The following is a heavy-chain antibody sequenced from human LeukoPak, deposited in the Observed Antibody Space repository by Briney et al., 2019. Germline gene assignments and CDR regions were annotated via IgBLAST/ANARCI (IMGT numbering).Heavy chain of an antibody. CDR2: IIPILGIA. CDR1: GGTFSSYT. Sequence: SVKVSCKASGGTFSSYTISWERQAPGQGLEWMGRIIPILGIANYAQKFQGRVTITADKSTSTAYMELSSLRSEDTAVYYCARSIDYGGNYYFDYWGQGTLVTVSS. V-gene: IGHV1-69*02. J-gene: IGHJ4*02. D-gene: IGHD4-23*01. CDR3: ARSIDYGGNYYFDY.